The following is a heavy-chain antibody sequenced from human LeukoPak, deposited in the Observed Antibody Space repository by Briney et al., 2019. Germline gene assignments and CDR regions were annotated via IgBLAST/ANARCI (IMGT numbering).Heavy chain of an antibody. CDR2: IRYDGSNK. CDR3: AKGNYDYGDYDGGDY. D-gene: IGHD4-17*01. J-gene: IGHJ4*02. V-gene: IGHV3-30*02. CDR1: GFTFSSYG. Sequence: GGSLRLSCAASGFTFSSYGMHWVCQPPGKGLEWVAFIRYDGSNKYYADSVKGRFTISRDNSRDTLHLQMNSLRAEDTAVYYCAKGNYDYGDYDGGDYWGQGTLVTVSS.